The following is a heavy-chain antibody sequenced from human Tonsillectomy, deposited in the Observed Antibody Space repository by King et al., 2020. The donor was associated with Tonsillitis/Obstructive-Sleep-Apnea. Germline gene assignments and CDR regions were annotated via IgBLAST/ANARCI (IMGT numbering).Heavy chain of an antibody. V-gene: IGHV3-15*01. CDR3: TTEYFDILTGYYTHY. Sequence: VQLVESGGGLVKPGGSLRLSCAASGFTFSNAWMSWVRQAPGKGLEWVGRIKSKTDGGTTDYAAPVKGRFTISRDDSKNTLYLQMNSLKTEDTAVYYCTTEYFDILTGYYTHYWGQGTLVTVSS. CDR1: GFTFSNAW. CDR2: IKSKTDGGTT. J-gene: IGHJ4*02. D-gene: IGHD3-9*01.